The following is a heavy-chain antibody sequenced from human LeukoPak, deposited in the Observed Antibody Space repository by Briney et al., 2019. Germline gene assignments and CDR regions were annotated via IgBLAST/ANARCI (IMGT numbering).Heavy chain of an antibody. J-gene: IGHJ3*02. CDR3: ARGGGYDFWSGYSDAFDI. CDR2: INSDGSST. D-gene: IGHD3-3*01. Sequence: PGGSLRLSCAASGFTFSSYWMHWVRQAPGKGLVWVSRINSDGSSTSYADSVKGRFTISRDNAKNTLYLQMNSLGAEDTAVYYCARGGGYDFWSGYSDAFDIWGQGTMVTVSS. CDR1: GFTFSSYW. V-gene: IGHV3-74*01.